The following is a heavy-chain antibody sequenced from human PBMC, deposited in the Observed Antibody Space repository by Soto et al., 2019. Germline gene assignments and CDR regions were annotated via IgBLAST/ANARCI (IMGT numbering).Heavy chain of an antibody. V-gene: IGHV5-51*01. Sequence: ESLKISCQCSGYTFSNFWIAWVRQLRGKGLEWMGMIYPGDYETRYSPSFHGKVTISADRSIGTAYLQWSSLEASDSAFYFCARSPRSSPYFDYWGQGALVTVSS. CDR1: GYTFSNFW. J-gene: IGHJ4*02. D-gene: IGHD6-13*01. CDR3: ARSPRSSPYFDY. CDR2: IYPGDYET.